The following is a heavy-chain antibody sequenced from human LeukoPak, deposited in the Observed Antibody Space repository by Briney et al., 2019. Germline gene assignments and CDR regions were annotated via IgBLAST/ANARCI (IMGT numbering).Heavy chain of an antibody. D-gene: IGHD5-18*01. V-gene: IGHV4-59*01. J-gene: IGHJ4*02. CDR3: ARSYTAMVLDLDY. CDR1: GGSISSYY. Sequence: ASETLSLTCTVSGGSISSYYWSWIRQPPGKGLEWIGYIYYSGSTNYNPSLKSRVTISVDTSKNQFSLKLSSVTAADTAVYYCARSYTAMVLDLDYWGQGTLVTVSS. CDR2: IYYSGST.